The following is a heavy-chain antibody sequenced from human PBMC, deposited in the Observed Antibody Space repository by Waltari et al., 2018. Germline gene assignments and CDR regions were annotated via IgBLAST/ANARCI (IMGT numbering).Heavy chain of an antibody. J-gene: IGHJ1*01. D-gene: IGHD3-10*02. V-gene: IGHV3-7*01. CDR2: IKPEGSFE. Sequence: EVQLVESGGGLVQPGGSLRLSCAASGFTFAGAWMTWVRQAPGKGREWWANIKPEGSFEAYVDSLKGRFTISRDNTQNSLYLQINSLRVEDTALYFCARDSGDFYVDHWGQGTLVTVSS. CDR1: GFTFAGAW. CDR3: ARDSGDFYVDH.